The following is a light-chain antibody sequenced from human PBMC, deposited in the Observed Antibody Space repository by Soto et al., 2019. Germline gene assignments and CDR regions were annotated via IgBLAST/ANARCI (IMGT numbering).Light chain of an antibody. J-gene: IGLJ1*01. CDR1: SSDVGGYNY. V-gene: IGLV2-11*01. CDR3: CSYAGSYTLYV. CDR2: DVN. Sequence: QSALTQPRSVSGSPKQSVTISCTGTSSDVGGYNYVSWYQQHPGKAPKLMIYDVNKRPSGVPDRFSGSKSGNTASLTISGLQAEDEADYYCCSYAGSYTLYVFGTGTQLTV.